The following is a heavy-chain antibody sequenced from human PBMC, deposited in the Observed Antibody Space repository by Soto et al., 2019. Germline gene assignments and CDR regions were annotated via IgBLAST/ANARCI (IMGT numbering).Heavy chain of an antibody. Sequence: SETLSLTCTVAGGSISSGGYYWSWIRQHPGKGLEWIGYIYYSGSTYYNPSLKSRVTISVDTSKNQFSLKLSSVTAADTAVYYCARADYGGNAYYFDYWGQGTLVTVSS. J-gene: IGHJ4*02. CDR1: GGSISSGGYY. CDR3: ARADYGGNAYYFDY. V-gene: IGHV4-31*03. CDR2: IYYSGST. D-gene: IGHD4-17*01.